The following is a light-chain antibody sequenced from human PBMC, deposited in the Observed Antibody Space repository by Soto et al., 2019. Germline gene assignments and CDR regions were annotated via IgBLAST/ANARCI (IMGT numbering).Light chain of an antibody. J-gene: IGLJ1*01. CDR1: INDVGGYNY. CDR2: QVT. CDR3: MSYAGGNRFV. Sequence: QSVLTQPPSASGSPGQSGTISCAGTINDVGGYNYVSWYQQHPGKVPQLMIYQVTKRPSGVPDRFSASKSDTTASLTISGLQAEDEGDYYCMSYAGGNRFVFGTGTKVTV. V-gene: IGLV2-8*01.